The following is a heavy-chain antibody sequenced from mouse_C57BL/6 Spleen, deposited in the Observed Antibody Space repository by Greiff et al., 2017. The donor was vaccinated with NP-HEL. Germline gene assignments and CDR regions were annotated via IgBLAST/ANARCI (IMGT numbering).Heavy chain of an antibody. Sequence: EVKLVESGGDLVKPGGSLKLSCAASGFTFSSYGMSWVRQTPDKRLEWVATISSGGSYTYYPDSVKGRFTISRDNAKNTLYLQMSSLKSEDTAMYYCARRGFTTVVATDFDYWGQGTTLTVSS. D-gene: IGHD1-1*01. CDR2: ISSGGSYT. V-gene: IGHV5-6*02. J-gene: IGHJ2*01. CDR1: GFTFSSYG. CDR3: ARRGFTTVVATDFDY.